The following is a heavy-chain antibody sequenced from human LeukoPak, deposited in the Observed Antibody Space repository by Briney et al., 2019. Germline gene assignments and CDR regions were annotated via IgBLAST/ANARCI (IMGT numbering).Heavy chain of an antibody. V-gene: IGHV4-61*08. J-gene: IGHJ5*02. Sequence: SETLSLTCTVSGGSINNGGYYWSWIRQHPGMGLEWIGYIYYSGDTNYNPSLKSRVTISVDTSKNQFSLEVSSVTAADTAVYYCARHITPWGWFDPWGQGTLVTVSS. D-gene: IGHD3-16*01. CDR1: GGSINNGGYY. CDR3: ARHITPWGWFDP. CDR2: IYYSGDT.